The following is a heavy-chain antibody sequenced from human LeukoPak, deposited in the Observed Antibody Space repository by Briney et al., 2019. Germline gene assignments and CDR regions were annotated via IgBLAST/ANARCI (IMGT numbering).Heavy chain of an antibody. Sequence: PSETLSLTCTVSGGSISSSSYYWGWIRQPPGKGLEWIGSIYYSGSTYYNPSLKSRVTISVDTSKNQFSLKLSSVTAADTAVYYCARVVPQGCSGGSCYSGFDYWGQGTLVTVSS. V-gene: IGHV4-39*07. CDR1: GGSISSSSYY. D-gene: IGHD2-15*01. CDR2: IYYSGST. J-gene: IGHJ4*02. CDR3: ARVVPQGCSGGSCYSGFDY.